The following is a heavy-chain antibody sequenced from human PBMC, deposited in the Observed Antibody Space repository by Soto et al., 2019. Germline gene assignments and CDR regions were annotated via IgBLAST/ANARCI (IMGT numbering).Heavy chain of an antibody. V-gene: IGHV3-30*18. D-gene: IGHD5-18*01. CDR1: GFTFSSYG. J-gene: IGHJ5*02. Sequence: GGSLRLSCAASGFTFSSYGMHWVRQAPGKGLEWVAVISYDGSNKYYADSVKGRFTISRDNSKNTLYLQMNSLRAEDTAVYYCAKDPYPYSYGYQDRFDPGGQGTLVTVSS. CDR2: ISYDGSNK. CDR3: AKDPYPYSYGYQDRFDP.